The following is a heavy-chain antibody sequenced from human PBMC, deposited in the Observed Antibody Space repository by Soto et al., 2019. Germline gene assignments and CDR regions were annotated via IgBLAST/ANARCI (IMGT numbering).Heavy chain of an antibody. Sequence: WGSLRLSCAASGFTLSTYWMAWFRQTPGKGLEFVANIRQDGNEINYVDSVKGRFTISRDNAKNSLFLQMNSLRDDDTAVYYFGNDQWGGAFDIAGQGTMVTVS. CDR2: IRQDGNEI. V-gene: IGHV3-7*01. CDR3: GNDQWGGAFDI. J-gene: IGHJ3*02. CDR1: GFTLSTYW. D-gene: IGHD3-10*01.